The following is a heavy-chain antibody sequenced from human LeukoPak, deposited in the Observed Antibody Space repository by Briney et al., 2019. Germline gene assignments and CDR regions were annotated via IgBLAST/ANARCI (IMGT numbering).Heavy chain of an antibody. CDR1: GGSVSSGGHY. Sequence: SQTLSLTCTVSGGSVSSGGHYWSWIRQPPGKGLEWIGDIHYSGSTNYNPSLKSRVTISLDTSKNQFSLKLSSVTAADTAVYYCARGDTPSRLDYWGQGTLVTVSS. J-gene: IGHJ4*02. V-gene: IGHV4-61*08. CDR3: ARGDTPSRLDY. CDR2: IHYSGST.